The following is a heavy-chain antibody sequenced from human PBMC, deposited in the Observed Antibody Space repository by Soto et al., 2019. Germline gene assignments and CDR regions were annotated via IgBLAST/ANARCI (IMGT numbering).Heavy chain of an antibody. V-gene: IGHV3-33*01. D-gene: IGHD2-21*02. CDR2: IWYDGSNK. CDR1: GFTFSSYG. Sequence: QVQPVESGGGVVQPGRSLRLSCAASGFTFSSYGMHWVRQAPGKGLEWVAVIWYDGSNKYYADSVKGRFTISRDNSKNTLYLQMNSLRAEDTAVYYCARGGLTDYFDYWGQGTLVTVSS. J-gene: IGHJ4*02. CDR3: ARGGLTDYFDY.